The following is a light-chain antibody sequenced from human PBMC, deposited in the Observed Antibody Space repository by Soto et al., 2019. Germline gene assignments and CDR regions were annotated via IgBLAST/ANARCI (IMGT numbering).Light chain of an antibody. J-gene: IGKJ1*01. CDR2: DAS. V-gene: IGKV3-11*01. CDR3: QQYNNWPRT. CDR1: QSVSSY. Sequence: EIVLTQSPATLSLSPGERATLSCRASQSVSSYLAWYQQKPGQAPRLLIYDASNRATGIPARFSGSGSGTDFTLTISSLEPEDFAVYYCQQYNNWPRTF.